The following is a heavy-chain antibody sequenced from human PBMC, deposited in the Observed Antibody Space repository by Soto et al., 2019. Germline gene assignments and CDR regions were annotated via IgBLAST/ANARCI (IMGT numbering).Heavy chain of an antibody. D-gene: IGHD7-27*01. V-gene: IGHV1-18*04. CDR1: CYKFTTYG. J-gene: IGHJ6*02. CDR3: ARGLGTNGLDV. CDR2: ISTYNGNT. Sequence: QVQLLQSGAEVKKPGASVKVSCKASCYKFTTYGITWVRQAPGQGLEWLGGISTYNGNTDYAQNLQDRVTMTTETSTSTAYLEVRSLTSDDTAVYFCARGLGTNGLDVWGQGTTVTV.